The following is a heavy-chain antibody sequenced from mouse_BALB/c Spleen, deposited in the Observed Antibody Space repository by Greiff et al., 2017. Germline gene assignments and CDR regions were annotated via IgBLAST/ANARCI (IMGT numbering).Heavy chain of an antibody. CDR1: GYSITSGYY. Sequence: EVKLLESGPGLVKPSQSLSLTCSVTGYSITSGYYWNWIRQFPGNKLEWMGYISYDGSNNYNPSLKNRIAITRDTSKNQFFLKLNSVTTEDTATYYCARDWAYYYGSSYSYYFDYWGQGTTLTVSS. V-gene: IGHV3-6*02. J-gene: IGHJ2*01. D-gene: IGHD1-1*01. CDR3: ARDWAYYYGSSYSYYFDY. CDR2: ISYDGSN.